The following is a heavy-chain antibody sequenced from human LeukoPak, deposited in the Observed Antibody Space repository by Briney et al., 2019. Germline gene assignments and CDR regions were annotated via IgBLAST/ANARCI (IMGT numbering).Heavy chain of an antibody. J-gene: IGHJ4*02. V-gene: IGHV1-2*02. CDR1: GYTFTGYY. Sequence: GASVKVSCKASGYTFTGYYMHWVRQAPGQGLEWMGWINPNSGGTNYAQKFQGRVTMTRDTSISTAYMELSRLRSDDTAVYYCARFSQYYDSPTHYLDYWGQGILVTVSS. CDR3: ARFSQYYDSPTHYLDY. D-gene: IGHD3-16*01. CDR2: INPNSGGT.